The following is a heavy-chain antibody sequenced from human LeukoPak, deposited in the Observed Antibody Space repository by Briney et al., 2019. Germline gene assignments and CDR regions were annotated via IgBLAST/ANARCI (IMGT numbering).Heavy chain of an antibody. Sequence: GRSLRLSCAASGFTFSSYAMHWVRQAPGKGLERVAVISYDGSNKYYADSVKGRFTISRDDSKNTLYLQMNSLRAEDTAVYYCARVDYGDYLTVDYWGQGTLVTVSS. J-gene: IGHJ4*02. CDR1: GFTFSSYA. CDR2: ISYDGSNK. D-gene: IGHD4-17*01. CDR3: ARVDYGDYLTVDY. V-gene: IGHV3-30-3*01.